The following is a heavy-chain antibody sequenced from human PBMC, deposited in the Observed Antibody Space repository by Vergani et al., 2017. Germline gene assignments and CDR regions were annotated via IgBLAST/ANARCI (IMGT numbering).Heavy chain of an antibody. Sequence: QVQLQESGPGLVKPSETLSLTCTVSGYSISSGYYWGWIRQPPGKGLEWIGSIYHSGSTYYNPSLKSRVTISVDTSKNQFSLKLSSVTAADTAVYYCARGGNGSGSCRVDCWDQGTLVTVSS. D-gene: IGHD3-10*01. V-gene: IGHV4-38-2*02. CDR3: ARGGNGSGSCRVDC. CDR2: IYHSGST. CDR1: GYSISSGYY. J-gene: IGHJ4*02.